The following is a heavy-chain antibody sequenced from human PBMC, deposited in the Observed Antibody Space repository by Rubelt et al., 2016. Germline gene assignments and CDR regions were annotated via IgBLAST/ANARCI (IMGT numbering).Heavy chain of an antibody. V-gene: IGHV3-7*03. CDR2: IRQDGNEI. J-gene: IGHJ6*03. D-gene: IGHD2-2*01. CDR3: ARDRRGYCSSTSCSTGYYYYYMDV. Sequence: WVANIRQDGNEIYYVDSVKGRFTISRDNAKESLYLQMNSLRAADTALYYCARDRRGYCSSTSCSTGYYYYYMDVWGKGTTVTVSS.